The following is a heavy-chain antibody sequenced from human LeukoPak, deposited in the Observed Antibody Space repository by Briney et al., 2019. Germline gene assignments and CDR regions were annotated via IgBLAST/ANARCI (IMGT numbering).Heavy chain of an antibody. CDR1: GFTFSSYG. V-gene: IGHV3-30*03. CDR3: ARGDSSSLPFDY. Sequence: GGSLRLSCAASGFTFSSYGMHWVRQAPGKGLEWVAVISYDGSNKYYADSVKGRFTISRDNSKNTLYLQMNSLRAEDTAVYYCARGDSSSLPFDYWGQGTLVTVSS. CDR2: ISYDGSNK. J-gene: IGHJ4*02. D-gene: IGHD6-6*01.